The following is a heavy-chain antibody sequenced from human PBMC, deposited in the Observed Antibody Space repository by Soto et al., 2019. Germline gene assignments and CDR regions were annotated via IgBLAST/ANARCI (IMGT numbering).Heavy chain of an antibody. J-gene: IGHJ6*02. V-gene: IGHV3-21*01. Sequence: EVQLVESGGGLVKPGGSLRLSCAASGFTFSSYSMNGVRQAPGKGLEWLSSISSINYIFYADSVKGRFTISRDNAKNSLYLQMNSLRAEDTAVYYCARFGYSRAYYGMDVWGQGTTVTVSS. CDR1: GFTFSSYS. CDR3: ARFGYSRAYYGMDV. CDR2: ISSINYI. D-gene: IGHD1-26*01.